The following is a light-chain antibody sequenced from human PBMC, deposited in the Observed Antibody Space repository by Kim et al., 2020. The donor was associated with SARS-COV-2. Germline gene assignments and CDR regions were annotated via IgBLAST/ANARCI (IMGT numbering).Light chain of an antibody. CDR2: DAS. J-gene: IGKJ2*01. Sequence: SASVGDRVTIPCPASQNIKKFLNWFQQRPGKPPKLLIYDASTLETGVPSRFIGGGSGTNFSLTIAALQTDGLGTYFCLQYDNLPYVFGQGTKLEI. CDR3: LQYDNLPYV. V-gene: IGKV1-33*01. CDR1: QNIKKF.